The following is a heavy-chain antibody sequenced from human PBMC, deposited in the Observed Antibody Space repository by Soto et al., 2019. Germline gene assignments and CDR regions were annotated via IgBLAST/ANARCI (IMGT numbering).Heavy chain of an antibody. V-gene: IGHV3-21*01. CDR1: GFTFSLYS. CDR3: ARGYYDPSGYSLFDY. Sequence: EVQLVESGGGLVEPGGSLRISCAASGFTFSLYSMNWVHQAPGKGLQWVASISTTSTYIYYADSLEGRFTISRDNAKNSLYLQMNGLRAEDTAVYYCARGYYDPSGYSLFDYWGQGTLVTVSS. CDR2: ISTTSTYI. J-gene: IGHJ4*02. D-gene: IGHD3-22*01.